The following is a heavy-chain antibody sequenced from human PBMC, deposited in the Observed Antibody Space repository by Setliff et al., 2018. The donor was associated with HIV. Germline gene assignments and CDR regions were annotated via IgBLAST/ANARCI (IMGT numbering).Heavy chain of an antibody. CDR2: IYHSGGT. CDR1: GRSITTGGSY. D-gene: IGHD7-27*01. CDR3: AKLGDSTGVYSYFDY. J-gene: IGHJ4*02. Sequence: SETLSLTCSVSGRSITTGGSYWNWIRQHPGKGLEWIGYIYHSGGTYYTPSLQSRVTMSLDTSKNQFSLKLSSVTAADTAVYYCAKLGDSTGVYSYFDYWGQGMLDTVSS. V-gene: IGHV4-31*03.